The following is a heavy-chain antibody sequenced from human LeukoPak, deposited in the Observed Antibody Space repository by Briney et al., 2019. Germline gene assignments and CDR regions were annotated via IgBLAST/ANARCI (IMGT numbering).Heavy chain of an antibody. V-gene: IGHV1-18*01. CDR2: ISAYNGNT. CDR3: ARDPDDSSGYYYRVHYFDY. CDR1: GGTFSSYP. J-gene: IGHJ4*02. D-gene: IGHD3-22*01. Sequence: ASVKVSCKVSGGTFSSYPISWVRQAPGQGLEWMGWISAYNGNTNYAQKLQGRVTMTTDTSTSTAYMELRSLRSDDTAVYYCARDPDDSSGYYYRVHYFDYWGQGTLVTVSS.